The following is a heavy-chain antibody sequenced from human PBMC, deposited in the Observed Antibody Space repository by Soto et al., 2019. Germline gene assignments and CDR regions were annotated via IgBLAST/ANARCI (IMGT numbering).Heavy chain of an antibody. CDR2: INPNSGGT. V-gene: IGHV1-2*04. Sequence: ASVEVSCKASGYTFTGYYIHWVRQAPGQGLEWMGWINPNSGGTNYAQKFQGWVTMTRDTSISTAYMELSRLRSDDTAVYYCARSGSSGYYLFDYWGQGTLVTVSS. CDR3: ARSGSSGYYLFDY. CDR1: GYTFTGYY. J-gene: IGHJ4*02. D-gene: IGHD3-22*01.